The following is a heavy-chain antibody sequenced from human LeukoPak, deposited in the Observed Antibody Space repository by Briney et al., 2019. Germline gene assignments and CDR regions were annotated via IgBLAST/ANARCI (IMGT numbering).Heavy chain of an antibody. D-gene: IGHD4-17*01. CDR2: IYYSGSI. V-gene: IGHV4-28*02. Sequence: PSQTLSLTCAVSGYSISSSNYWAWIRQPPGKGLEWIGHIYYSGSIYYNPCLKSRVTMSVDTSKNQFSLKLSSVTAVDTAVYYCARKATTGPTKAAFDIWGQGTMVTVSS. CDR3: ARKATTGPTKAAFDI. J-gene: IGHJ3*02. CDR1: GYSISSSNY.